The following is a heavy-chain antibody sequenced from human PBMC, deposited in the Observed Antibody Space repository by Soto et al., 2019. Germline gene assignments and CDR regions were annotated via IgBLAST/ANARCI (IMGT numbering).Heavy chain of an antibody. CDR1: GGSISSYY. Sequence: SETLSLTCTVSGGSISSYYWSWIRQPPGKGLEWIGYIYYSGSTNYNPSLKSRVTISVDTSKNQFSLKLSSVTAADTAVYYCARATLYSGYDIDYWGQATLVTVSS. CDR2: IYYSGST. D-gene: IGHD5-12*01. J-gene: IGHJ4*02. V-gene: IGHV4-59*01. CDR3: ARATLYSGYDIDY.